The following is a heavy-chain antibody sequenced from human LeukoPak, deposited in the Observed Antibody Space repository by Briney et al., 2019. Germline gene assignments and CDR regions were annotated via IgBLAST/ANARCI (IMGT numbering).Heavy chain of an antibody. D-gene: IGHD2-15*01. CDR2: ISGSGGST. Sequence: PGGSLRLSCAASGFTFSSSAMTWVRQAPGKGLEWVSAISGSGGSTYYADSVKGRFTISRDNSKNTLYLQMNSLRAEDTAVYYCAKDGGSLGDYYYYGMDVWGQGTTVTVSS. CDR1: GFTFSSSA. V-gene: IGHV3-23*01. J-gene: IGHJ6*02. CDR3: AKDGGSLGDYYYYGMDV.